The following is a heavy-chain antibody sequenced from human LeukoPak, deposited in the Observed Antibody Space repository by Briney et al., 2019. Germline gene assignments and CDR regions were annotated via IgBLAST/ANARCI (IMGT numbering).Heavy chain of an antibody. V-gene: IGHV3-30*02. Sequence: GGSLRLSCAASGFTFSSFGMHWVRQAPGKGLEWVAFIRYDGNNKYYADSVKGRFTISRDNSKNTLYLQMNSLRAEDTAVYYCAREEYSYGHFFDYWGQGTLVTVSS. CDR3: AREEYSYGHFFDY. J-gene: IGHJ4*02. CDR2: IRYDGNNK. D-gene: IGHD5-18*01. CDR1: GFTFSSFG.